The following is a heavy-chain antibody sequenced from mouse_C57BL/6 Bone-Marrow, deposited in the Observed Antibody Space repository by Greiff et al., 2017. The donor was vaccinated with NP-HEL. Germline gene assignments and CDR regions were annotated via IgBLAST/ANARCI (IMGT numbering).Heavy chain of an antibody. Sequence: VQLQQSGAELARPGASVKLSCKASGYTFTSYGISWVKQRTGQGLEWIGEIYPRSGNTYYNEKFKGKATLTADKSSSTAYMELRSLTSEDSAVYFCAVHYYGSSLAWFAYWGQGTLVTVSA. J-gene: IGHJ3*01. V-gene: IGHV1-81*01. CDR3: AVHYYGSSLAWFAY. D-gene: IGHD1-1*01. CDR2: IYPRSGNT. CDR1: GYTFTSYG.